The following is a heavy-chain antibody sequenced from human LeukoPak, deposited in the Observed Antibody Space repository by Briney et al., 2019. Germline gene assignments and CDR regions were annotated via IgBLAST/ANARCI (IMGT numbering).Heavy chain of an antibody. V-gene: IGHV3-23*01. CDR1: GFSFSTHA. Sequence: GGSLRLSCAASGFSFSTHAMSWVRQAPGRGLEWVSSSAASTNSADSVQGRFTISRDNSKNTLYLQMNSLRAEDTAVYYCVKNWRSYDSSGYYAFDIWGQGTMVTVSS. D-gene: IGHD3-22*01. J-gene: IGHJ3*02. CDR2: SAAST. CDR3: VKNWRSYDSSGYYAFDI.